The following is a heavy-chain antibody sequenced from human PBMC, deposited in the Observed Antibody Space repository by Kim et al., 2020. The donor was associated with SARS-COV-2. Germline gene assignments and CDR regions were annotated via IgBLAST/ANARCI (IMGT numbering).Heavy chain of an antibody. V-gene: IGHV1-3*01. CDR2: INAGNGNT. CDR1: GYTFTSYA. D-gene: IGHD3-10*01. Sequence: ASVKVSCKASGYTFTSYAMHWVRQAPGQRLEWMGWINAGNGNTKYSQKFQGRVTITRDTSASTAYMELSSLRSEDTAVYYCAREGFPHYYGSGSSFDYWGQGTLVTVSS. J-gene: IGHJ4*02. CDR3: AREGFPHYYGSGSSFDY.